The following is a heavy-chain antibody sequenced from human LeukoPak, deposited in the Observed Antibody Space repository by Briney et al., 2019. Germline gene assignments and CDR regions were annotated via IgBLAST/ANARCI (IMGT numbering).Heavy chain of an antibody. J-gene: IGHJ5*02. Sequence: PSETLSLTCTVSGGSISSGDYYWSWIRQPPGKGLEWIGYIYYSGSTYYNPSLKSRVTISVDTSKNQFSLKLSSVTAADTAVYYCAREYGDDNWFDHWGQGTLVTVSS. CDR3: AREYGDDNWFDH. V-gene: IGHV4-30-4*01. CDR2: IYYSGST. CDR1: GGSISSGDYY. D-gene: IGHD2-21*02.